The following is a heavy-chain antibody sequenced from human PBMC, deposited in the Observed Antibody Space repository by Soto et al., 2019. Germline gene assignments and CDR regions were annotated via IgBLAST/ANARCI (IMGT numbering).Heavy chain of an antibody. Sequence: PLVESGGGSVQPGGSLRLSCVASGIPFSGYWMHWVRQVPGKGPVWVARVDGAGSGTSYADFVKGRFTISRDNAQNTLSLQMDSLRVEDTAVYYCATVFEHWGQGIPVTVSS. CDR2: VDGAGSGT. CDR3: ATVFEH. CDR1: GIPFSGYW. J-gene: IGHJ4*02. V-gene: IGHV3-74*01.